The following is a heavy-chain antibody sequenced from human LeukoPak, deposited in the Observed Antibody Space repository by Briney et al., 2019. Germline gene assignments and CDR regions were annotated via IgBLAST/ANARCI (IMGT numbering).Heavy chain of an antibody. J-gene: IGHJ4*02. CDR1: GFTFSSYG. D-gene: IGHD6-6*01. CDR2: IRYDGSNK. Sequence: PGGSLRLSCAASGFTFSSYGMHWVRQAPGKGLEWVAFIRYDGSNKYNADSMKGRFTISRDNSKSTLYLQMNSLRAEDTAVYYCAKGRGAARPHYYFDYWGQGTLVTVSS. V-gene: IGHV3-30*02. CDR3: AKGRGAARPHYYFDY.